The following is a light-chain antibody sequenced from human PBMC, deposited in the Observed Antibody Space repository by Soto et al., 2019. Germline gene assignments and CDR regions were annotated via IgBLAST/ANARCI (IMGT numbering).Light chain of an antibody. Sequence: EIVLTPSPDTLSLAPVERATLSCRASQSVSSYLAWYQQKPGQAPRLLIYDASNRATGIPARFSGSGSGTDFTLTISSLEPEDFAVYYCQQRSNWPPWTFGQGTKVDIK. CDR1: QSVSSY. CDR2: DAS. V-gene: IGKV3-11*01. CDR3: QQRSNWPPWT. J-gene: IGKJ1*01.